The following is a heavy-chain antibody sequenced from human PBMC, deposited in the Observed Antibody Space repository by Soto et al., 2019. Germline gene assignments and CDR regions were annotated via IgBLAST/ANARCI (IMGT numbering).Heavy chain of an antibody. V-gene: IGHV1-8*01. CDR1: GYTFTSYD. J-gene: IGHJ6*03. D-gene: IGHD6-6*01. CDR2: MNPNSGNT. Sequence: ASVKVSCKASGYTFTSYDINWLRQATGQGLEWMGWMNPNSGNTGYAQKFQGRVTMTRNTSISTAYMELSSLRSEDTAVYYCGIAARPNYYYYYMDVWGKGTTVTVSS. CDR3: GIAARPNYYYYYMDV.